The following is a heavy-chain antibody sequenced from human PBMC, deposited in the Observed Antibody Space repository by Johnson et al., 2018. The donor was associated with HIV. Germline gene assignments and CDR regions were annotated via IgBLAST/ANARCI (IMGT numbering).Heavy chain of an antibody. Sequence: VQLVESGGGLVQPGGSLRLSCAASGFTFSSYAMSWVRQVPGKGLEWVSGINWNGRSTGYADSVKGRFTISRDNAKSSLYLQMSSLKTEDTAVYYCTRDRDGVGVSWGQGTMVTVSS. V-gene: IGHV3-20*04. D-gene: IGHD2-8*01. CDR2: INWNGRST. CDR3: TRDRDGVGVS. J-gene: IGHJ3*01. CDR1: GFTFSSYA.